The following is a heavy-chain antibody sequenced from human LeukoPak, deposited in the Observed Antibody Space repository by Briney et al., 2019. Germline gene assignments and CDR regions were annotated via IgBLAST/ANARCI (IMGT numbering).Heavy chain of an antibody. CDR1: DGSISSFY. CDR2: IYYSGST. Sequence: SETLSLTCTVSDGSISSFYWTWIRQPPGKGLEWIGYIYYSGSTNYNPSLKSRVTISVDTSKNQFSLKLSSVTAADTAVHYCARDSSAYGDYVPNYYYYGMDVWGQGTTVTVSS. CDR3: ARDSSAYGDYVPNYYYYGMDV. D-gene: IGHD4-17*01. V-gene: IGHV4-59*01. J-gene: IGHJ6*02.